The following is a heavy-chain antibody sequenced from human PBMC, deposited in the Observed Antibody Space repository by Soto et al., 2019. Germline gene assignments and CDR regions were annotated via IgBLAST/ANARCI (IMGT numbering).Heavy chain of an antibody. CDR1: GFTFSSYA. D-gene: IGHD2-15*01. V-gene: IGHV3-30-3*01. CDR3: ARDRPRRYCSGGSCRVNAFDI. Sequence: QVQLVESGGGVVQPGRSLRLSCAASGFTFSSYAMHWVRQAPGKGLEWVAVISYDGSNKYYADSVKGRFTISRDNSKNTLYLQLNSLSPEDTAVYYCARDRPRRYCSGGSCRVNAFDIWGQGTMVTVSS. CDR2: ISYDGSNK. J-gene: IGHJ3*02.